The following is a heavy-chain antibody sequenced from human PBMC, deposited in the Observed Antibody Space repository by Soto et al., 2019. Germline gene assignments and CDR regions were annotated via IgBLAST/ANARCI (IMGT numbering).Heavy chain of an antibody. J-gene: IGHJ4*02. CDR2: ISSSGDII. Sequence: GGSLRLSCAASGFTFSDYYMSWIRQAPGKGLEWVSYISSSGDIIYYADSMKGRFTISRDNAKNSLYLQMNNLRAEDTAVYYCARDLGYYDSSGYLDYWGQGTLVTVSS. CDR3: ARDLGYYDSSGYLDY. D-gene: IGHD3-22*01. CDR1: GFTFSDYY. V-gene: IGHV3-11*01.